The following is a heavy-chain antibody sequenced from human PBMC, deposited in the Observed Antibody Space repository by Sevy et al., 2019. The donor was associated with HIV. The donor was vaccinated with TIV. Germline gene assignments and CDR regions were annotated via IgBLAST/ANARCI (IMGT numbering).Heavy chain of an antibody. Sequence: GGSLRLSCAAAGFNFNNYAMTWVRQAPGKGLEWVSGISFSGSKTYYAESVKGRFSIARDPSKNPLYLQMNNVRVGDTAVYFCAKTPFMDFWNDYYSFYFDFWGQGTLVTVSS. J-gene: IGHJ4*02. CDR1: GFNFNNYA. CDR2: ISFSGSKT. CDR3: AKTPFMDFWNDYYSFYFDF. D-gene: IGHD3-3*01. V-gene: IGHV3-23*01.